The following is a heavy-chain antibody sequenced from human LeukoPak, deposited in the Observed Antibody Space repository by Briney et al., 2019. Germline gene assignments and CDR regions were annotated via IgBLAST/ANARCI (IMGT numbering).Heavy chain of an antibody. CDR3: ARGIESYGDYGY. Sequence: SETLSLTCTVSGGSISGSYWSWIRQPPGKGLEWIAYMYNSGSTNYNPSLKSRVTISIDTSKNQFSLKLSSLTAADTAIYYCARGIESYGDYGYWGQGILVTVPS. V-gene: IGHV4-59*01. J-gene: IGHJ4*02. CDR1: GGSISGSY. D-gene: IGHD4-17*01. CDR2: MYNSGST.